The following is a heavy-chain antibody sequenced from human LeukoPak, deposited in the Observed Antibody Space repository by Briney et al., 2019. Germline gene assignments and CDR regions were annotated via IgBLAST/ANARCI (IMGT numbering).Heavy chain of an antibody. CDR2: ISSSSSYI. CDR1: GFTFSSYS. D-gene: IGHD2-2*01. V-gene: IGHV3-21*01. J-gene: IGHJ2*01. Sequence: GGSLRLSCAASGFTFSSYSMNWVRQAPGKGLEWVSSISSSSSYIYYADSVKGRFTISRDNAKNSLYLQMNSLRAEDTAVYYCVKEYAAGYWYFDLWGRGTLVTVSS. CDR3: VKEYAAGYWYFDL.